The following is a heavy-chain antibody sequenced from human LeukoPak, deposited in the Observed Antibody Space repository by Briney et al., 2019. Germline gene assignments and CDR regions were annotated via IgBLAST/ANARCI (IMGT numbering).Heavy chain of an antibody. CDR2: ISGSGGST. V-gene: IGHV3-23*01. Sequence: GGSLRLSCAASGFTFSSYAMSWVRRAPGKGLEWVSAISGSGGSTYYADSVKGRFTISRDNSKNTLYLQMNSLRAEDTAVYYCAKDRGGLYYYGSGSYASGHYFDYWGQGTLVTVSS. D-gene: IGHD3-10*01. J-gene: IGHJ4*02. CDR1: GFTFSSYA. CDR3: AKDRGGLYYYGSGSYASGHYFDY.